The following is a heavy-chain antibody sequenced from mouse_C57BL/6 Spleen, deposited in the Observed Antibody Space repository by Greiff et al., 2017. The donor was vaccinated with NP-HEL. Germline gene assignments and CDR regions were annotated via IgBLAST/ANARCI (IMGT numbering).Heavy chain of an antibody. D-gene: IGHD1-1*01. CDR2: IDPANGNT. J-gene: IGHJ4*01. CDR3: ASVSTVVATDGNAMDY. V-gene: IGHV14-3*01. Sequence: EVQLVQSVAELVRPGASVKLSCTASGFNIKNTYMHWVKQRPEQGLEWIGRIDPANGNTKYAPRFPGKATITADTSSNTAYLQLSSLTSDDTAIYYCASVSTVVATDGNAMDYWGQGTSVTVSS. CDR1: GFNIKNTY.